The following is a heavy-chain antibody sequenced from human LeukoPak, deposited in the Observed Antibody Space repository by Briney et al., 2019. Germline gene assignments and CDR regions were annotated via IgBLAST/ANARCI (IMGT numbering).Heavy chain of an antibody. CDR2: IFASGST. CDR1: GGSMSGYY. Sequence: SETLSLTCNVSGGSMSGYYWTWIRQPAGQGLEWIGRIFASGSTTFNPSFRSRLTMSVDTSRNHFSLRLSSVTAADTAVYYCARGGHHDPSLDDHKKFMDVWGRGTTVTVSS. J-gene: IGHJ6*03. V-gene: IGHV4-4*07. CDR3: ARGGHHDPSLDDHKKFMDV. D-gene: IGHD1-1*01.